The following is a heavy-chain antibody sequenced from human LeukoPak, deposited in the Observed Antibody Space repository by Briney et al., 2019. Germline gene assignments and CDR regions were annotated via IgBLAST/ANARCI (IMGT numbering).Heavy chain of an antibody. CDR3: ASGGYSYGFDY. Sequence: SETLSLTCTVSGGSIGSYYWSWIRQPPGKGLEWIGYIYYSGSTNYNPSLKSRVTISVDRSKNQLSLKLSSVTAADTAMYYCASGGYSYGFDYWGQGSLVTVSS. CDR2: IYYSGST. D-gene: IGHD5-18*01. J-gene: IGHJ4*02. V-gene: IGHV4-59*12. CDR1: GGSIGSYY.